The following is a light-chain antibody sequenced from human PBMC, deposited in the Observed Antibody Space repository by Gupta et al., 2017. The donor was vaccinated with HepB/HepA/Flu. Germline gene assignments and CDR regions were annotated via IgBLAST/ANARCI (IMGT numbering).Light chain of an antibody. V-gene: IGLV1-44*01. Sequence: QSVLTQPPSASSNPGQCVTISCSGSSSNIGSNTVNWYQQPPGTAPKLLIYSNNQRPSGVPDRFSGSKSGPSASLAISGLQSEDEADYYCAAWDDSLNGYVFGTGTKVTVL. CDR2: SNN. CDR3: AAWDDSLNGYV. J-gene: IGLJ1*01. CDR1: SSNIGSNT.